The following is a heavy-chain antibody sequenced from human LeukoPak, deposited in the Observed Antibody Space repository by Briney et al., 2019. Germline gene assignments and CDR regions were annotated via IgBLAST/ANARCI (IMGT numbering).Heavy chain of an antibody. CDR2: ISAYNGNT. J-gene: IGHJ4*02. V-gene: IGHV1-18*01. Sequence: ASVKVSCKASGYTFTSYGISWVRQAPGQGLEWTGWISAYNGNTNYAQKLQGRVTMTTDTSTSTAYMELRSLRSDDTAVYYCARHIVGATSFDYWGQGTLVTVSS. D-gene: IGHD1-26*01. CDR3: ARHIVGATSFDY. CDR1: GYTFTSYG.